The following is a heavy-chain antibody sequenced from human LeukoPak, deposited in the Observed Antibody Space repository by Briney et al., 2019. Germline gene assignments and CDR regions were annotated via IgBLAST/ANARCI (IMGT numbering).Heavy chain of an antibody. D-gene: IGHD2-2*01. Sequence: PSETLSLTCAVSGYSISSGYYWGWIQQPPGKGLEWIGSIYHSGSTYYNPSLKSRVTISVDTPKNQFSLKLSSVTAADTAVYYCARSFVDCSSTSCYSDLFDYWGQGTLVTVSS. CDR1: GYSISSGYY. CDR3: ARSFVDCSSTSCYSDLFDY. J-gene: IGHJ4*02. CDR2: IYHSGST. V-gene: IGHV4-38-2*01.